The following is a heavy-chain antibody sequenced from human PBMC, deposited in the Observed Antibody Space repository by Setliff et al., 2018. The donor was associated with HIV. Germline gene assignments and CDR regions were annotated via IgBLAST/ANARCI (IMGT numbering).Heavy chain of an antibody. V-gene: IGHV5-51*01. D-gene: IGHD6-13*01. J-gene: IGHJ3*02. CDR3: ARHRHTAAGTLDAFDI. CDR1: GPSFTNYW. Sequence: GESLKISCKGSGPSFTNYWIAWVRQMPGKGLEWMGIIYPGDSDTNYSPSFQGQVTISADKSISTAYLQWSTLKASDTAIYYCARHRHTAAGTLDAFDIWGQGTVVTVSS. CDR2: IYPGDSDT.